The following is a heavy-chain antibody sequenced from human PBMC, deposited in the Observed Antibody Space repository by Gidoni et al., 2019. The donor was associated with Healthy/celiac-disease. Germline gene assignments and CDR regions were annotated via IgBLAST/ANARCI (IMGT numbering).Heavy chain of an antibody. CDR1: AGSISSGGYY. D-gene: IGHD4-17*01. CDR3: ASTTVTTRDFGY. Sequence: QVQLQASGPGLVKPSQTLSLPCTVSAGSISSGGYYWRWIRQHPGKGLEWIGYIYYSGSTYYNPSLKSRVTISVDTSKNQFSLKLSSVTAADTAVYYCASTTVTTRDFGYWGQGTLVTVSS. CDR2: IYYSGST. V-gene: IGHV4-31*03. J-gene: IGHJ4*02.